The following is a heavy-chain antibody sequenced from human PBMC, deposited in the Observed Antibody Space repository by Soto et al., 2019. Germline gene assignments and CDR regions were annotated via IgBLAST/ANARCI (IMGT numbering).Heavy chain of an antibody. J-gene: IGHJ5*02. V-gene: IGHV1-45*02. D-gene: IGHD1-26*01. CDR3: ASGGAGSGPFTWELPDR. CDR2: ITPFNGDV. CDR1: GNTFTYRY. Sequence: QMQLVQSGAEVKKTGSSVTVSCKALGNTFTYRYLHWVRQAPGQALEWMGWITPFNGDVHYAQKFQERVTITGDTSINTAYMRMSSLRSEDTAMYYCASGGAGSGPFTWELPDRWGQGTRGTVSS.